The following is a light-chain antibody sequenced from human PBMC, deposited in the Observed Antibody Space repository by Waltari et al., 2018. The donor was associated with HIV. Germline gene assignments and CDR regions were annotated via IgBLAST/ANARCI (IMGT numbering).Light chain of an antibody. CDR2: EGS. Sequence: QSALTQPASVSGSPGQSITISCTGTSSDIGSYNLVSWYQQHPGKAPKLMLYEGSKRPSGVSNRFSGSKFGNTASLTISGLQAEDEADYYCSSYTGSSPYVFGTGTKVTVL. CDR3: SSYTGSSPYV. J-gene: IGLJ1*01. CDR1: SSDIGSYNL. V-gene: IGLV2-23*01.